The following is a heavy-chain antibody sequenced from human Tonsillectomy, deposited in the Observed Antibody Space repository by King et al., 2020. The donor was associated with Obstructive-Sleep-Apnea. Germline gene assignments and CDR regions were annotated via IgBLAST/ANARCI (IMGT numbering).Heavy chain of an antibody. CDR1: GFTFSSYW. CDR3: ARAAPSWTDFDY. V-gene: IGHV3-7*03. D-gene: IGHD3/OR15-3a*01. CDR2: IRQDGTEK. J-gene: IGHJ4*02. Sequence: VQLVESGGGLVQPGGSLRLSCAASGFTFSSYWMSWVRQAPGKGLEWVANIRQDGTEKYYVEYVKGRFTISRDNAKSSLYLQMNSLRAEDTAVYYCARAAPSWTDFDYWGQGTLVTVSS.